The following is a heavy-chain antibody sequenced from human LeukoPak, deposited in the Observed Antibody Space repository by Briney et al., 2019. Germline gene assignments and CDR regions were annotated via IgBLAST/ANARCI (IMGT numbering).Heavy chain of an antibody. CDR3: ARLRVVWDLDDAFDI. Sequence: GGSLRLSCAASGFTFSSFTMNWVRQAPGKGLEWVSSISSSSSYIYSADSVKGRFTISRDNAKNSLYLQMNSLRAEDTALYYCARLRVVWDLDDAFDIWGQGTMVIVSS. CDR1: GFTFSSFT. V-gene: IGHV3-21*04. CDR2: ISSSSSYI. D-gene: IGHD1-26*01. J-gene: IGHJ3*02.